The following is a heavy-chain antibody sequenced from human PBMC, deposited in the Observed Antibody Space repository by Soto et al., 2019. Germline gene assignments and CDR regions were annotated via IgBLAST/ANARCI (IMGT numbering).Heavy chain of an antibody. CDR3: ARSDGYCSSTSSCDYMDV. CDR2: INSDGSST. Sequence: QPGGCLRLACAACGVSFSSYWVHWVRQAPGKGLVWVSRINSDGSSTSYADSVKGRFTISRDNAKNTLYLQMNSLRAEDTAVYYCARSDGYCSSTSSCDYMDVWGKGTTVTVSS. J-gene: IGHJ6*03. V-gene: IGHV3-74*01. CDR1: GVSFSSYW. D-gene: IGHD2-2*01.